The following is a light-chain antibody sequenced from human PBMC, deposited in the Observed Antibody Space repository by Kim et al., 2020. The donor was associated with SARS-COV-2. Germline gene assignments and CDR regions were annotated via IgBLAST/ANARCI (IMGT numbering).Light chain of an antibody. CDR2: RYT. J-gene: IGLJ1*01. V-gene: IGLV3-9*01. CDR3: QVWDRSTASYV. CDR1: HIGSKN. Sequence: ALGQTARSTSWGNHIGSKNVHWCQQKPGPAPVVFIYRYTNRPSGIPEPFSGSNSGNTATLTISIAQAGDEADYYCQVWDRSTASYVFGNGTKVTVL.